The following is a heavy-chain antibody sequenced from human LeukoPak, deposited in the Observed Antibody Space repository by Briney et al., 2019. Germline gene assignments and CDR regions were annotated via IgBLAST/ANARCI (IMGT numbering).Heavy chain of an antibody. J-gene: IGHJ3*02. CDR3: AAGWVTAATDAFDI. CDR2: IVVGSGNT. Sequence: GASVNVSCKASGFTFTISAVQWARQARGQRLEWIGWIVVGSGNTNYAQKFQERVTITRDMSTSTAYMELSSLRSEDTAVYCCAAGWVTAATDAFDIWGQGTMVTVSS. D-gene: IGHD2-2*01. CDR1: GFTFTISA. V-gene: IGHV1-58*01.